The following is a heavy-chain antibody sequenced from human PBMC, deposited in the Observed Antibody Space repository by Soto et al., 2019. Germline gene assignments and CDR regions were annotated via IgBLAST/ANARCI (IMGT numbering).Heavy chain of an antibody. J-gene: IGHJ4*02. V-gene: IGHV1-46*01. CDR3: ARGIAVAIHAGIES. D-gene: IGHD6-19*01. Sequence: ASVKISCKASGYIFTNYYIHWVRQAPGQGLEWMGLIYPSGSSTSYTQKFQGRVTMTRDTSTSTVHMELSSLRAEDTAVYYCARGIAVAIHAGIESWGKGTLVTVSS. CDR2: IYPSGSST. CDR1: GYIFTNYY.